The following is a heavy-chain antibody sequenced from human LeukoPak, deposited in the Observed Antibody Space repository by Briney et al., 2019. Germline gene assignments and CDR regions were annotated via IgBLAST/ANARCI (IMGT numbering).Heavy chain of an antibody. CDR1: GGTFSSYA. Sequence: GSSVKVSCKASGGTFSSYAISWVRQAPGQGLEWMGGIIPIFGTANYAQKFQGRVTITADESTSTAYMELSSLRSEDTAVYYCARGPLDIVVVPAAHFDYCGQGTLVTVSS. J-gene: IGHJ4*02. CDR2: IIPIFGTA. CDR3: ARGPLDIVVVPAAHFDY. V-gene: IGHV1-69*01. D-gene: IGHD2-2*03.